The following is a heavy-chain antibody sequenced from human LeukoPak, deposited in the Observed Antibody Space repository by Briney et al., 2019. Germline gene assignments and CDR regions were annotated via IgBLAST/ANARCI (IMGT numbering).Heavy chain of an antibody. Sequence: PSETLSLTCAVYGGSFSGYYWSWIRQPPGKGLEWMGEINHSGSTNYNPSLKSRVTISVDTSKNQFSLELSSVTAADTAAYYCARVGESVAADYWGQGTLVTVSS. CDR1: GGSFSGYY. J-gene: IGHJ4*02. CDR2: INHSGST. CDR3: ARVGESVAADY. V-gene: IGHV4-34*01. D-gene: IGHD4-23*01.